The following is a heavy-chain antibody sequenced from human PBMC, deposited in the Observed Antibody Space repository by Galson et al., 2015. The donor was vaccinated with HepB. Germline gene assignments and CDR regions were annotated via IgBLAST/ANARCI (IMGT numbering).Heavy chain of an antibody. J-gene: IGHJ4*02. D-gene: IGHD2/OR15-2a*01. V-gene: IGHV3-23*01. Sequence: SLRLSCAASGFTFSTYAMTWVRQAPGKGLEWVSGITGSGGSTYYIDSVKGRFTISRDNSKNTLYLQMNSLRAEDTAVYYCAQNSNLVSRILAASNPHNNWGQGTLVTVSS. CDR3: AQNSNLVSRILAASNPHNN. CDR2: ITGSGGST. CDR1: GFTFSTYA.